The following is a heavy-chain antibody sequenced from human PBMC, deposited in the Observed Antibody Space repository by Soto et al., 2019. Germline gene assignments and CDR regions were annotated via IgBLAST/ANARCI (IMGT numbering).Heavy chain of an antibody. D-gene: IGHD4-4*01. Sequence: SETLSLTCTVSGGSISSGDYYWSWIRQPPGKGLEWIGYIYYSGSTYYNPSLKSRVTISVDTSKNQFSLKLSSVTAADTAVYYCARVDTVTTLHGNWFDPWGKGNLVT. V-gene: IGHV4-30-4*01. CDR3: ARVDTVTTLHGNWFDP. J-gene: IGHJ5*02. CDR2: IYYSGST. CDR1: GGSISSGDYY.